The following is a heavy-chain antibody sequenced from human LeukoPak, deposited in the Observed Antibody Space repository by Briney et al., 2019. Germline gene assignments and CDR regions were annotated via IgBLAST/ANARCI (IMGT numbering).Heavy chain of an antibody. D-gene: IGHD4-17*01. CDR2: ISTYSGKT. CDR1: GYSFTSYG. Sequence: ASVKVSCKASGYSFTSYGITWVRQAPGQGLEWMGWISTYSGKTNFAQKLQGRVTMTTDTSTSTAYMELRSLRSDDTAVYYCAKDSDYGRLMDCWGQGTLVTVSS. CDR3: AKDSDYGRLMDC. J-gene: IGHJ4*02. V-gene: IGHV1-18*01.